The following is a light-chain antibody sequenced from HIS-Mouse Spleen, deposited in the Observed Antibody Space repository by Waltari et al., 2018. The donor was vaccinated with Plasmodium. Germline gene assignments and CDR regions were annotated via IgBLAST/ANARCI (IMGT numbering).Light chain of an antibody. CDR1: ALPKKY. CDR3: YSTDSSGNHRV. CDR2: VDS. J-gene: IGLJ3*02. Sequence: SYELTQPPSVSVSPGQTARITCPGDALPKKYAYWYQQKSGHAPLLVIDVDSKRTSGIPESLAGPSAGTMATVTISGAQVEDEADYDCYSTDSSGNHRVFGGGTKLTVL. V-gene: IGLV3-10*01.